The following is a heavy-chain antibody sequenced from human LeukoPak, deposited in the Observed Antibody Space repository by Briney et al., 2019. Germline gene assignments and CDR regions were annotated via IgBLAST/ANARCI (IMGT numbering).Heavy chain of an antibody. CDR2: VSYDGSNE. CDR1: GFTFSSYG. J-gene: IGHJ4*02. CDR3: AKDNYYDSCAFVDY. Sequence: PGGSLRLSCAASGFTFSSYGMHWVRQAPGKGLEWVAAVSYDGSNEYYRDSVKGRFTIYRDNSKNTLYLQMNSLRGEDTAVYYCAKDNYYDSCAFVDYWGQGTLVTVSS. V-gene: IGHV3-30*18. D-gene: IGHD3-22*01.